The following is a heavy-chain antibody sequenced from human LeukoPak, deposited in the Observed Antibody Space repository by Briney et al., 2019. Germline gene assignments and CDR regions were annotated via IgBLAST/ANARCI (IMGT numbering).Heavy chain of an antibody. CDR1: GGSISSYY. J-gene: IGHJ4*02. D-gene: IGHD2-2*02. CDR3: ARDIPTGRFDY. V-gene: IGHV4-39*07. Sequence: SETLSLTCTVSGGSISSYYWSWIRQPPGKRLEWIGSINYSGTTYYNPSLKSRVTISVDTSKNQFSLRLSSVTAADAAVYYCARDIPTGRFDYWGQGSLVTVSS. CDR2: INYSGTT.